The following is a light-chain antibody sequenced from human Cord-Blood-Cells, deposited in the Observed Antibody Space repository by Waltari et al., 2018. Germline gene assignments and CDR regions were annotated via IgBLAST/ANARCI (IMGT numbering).Light chain of an antibody. J-gene: IGLJ2*01. CDR3: AAWDDSLNGPV. CDR2: SNN. V-gene: IGLV1-44*01. CDR1: SSNIGSNT. Sequence: QSVLTQPPSASGPPGQRVTIPCSGSSSNIGSNTVHWYQQLPGTAPKLLIYSNNQRPSGVPDRFSGSKSGTSASLAISGLQSEDEADYYCAAWDDSLNGPVFGGGTKLTVL.